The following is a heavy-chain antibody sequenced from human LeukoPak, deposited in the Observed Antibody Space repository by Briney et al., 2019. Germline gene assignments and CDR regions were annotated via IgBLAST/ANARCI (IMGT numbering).Heavy chain of an antibody. V-gene: IGHV3-9*01. Sequence: PGGSLRLSCAASGFTFDDYAMHWVRQAPGKGLEWVSGISWNSGSIGYADSVKGRFTISRDNAKNSLYLQMNSLRAEDTALYYCAKDLRIRGYSYGAPGYWGQGTLVTVSS. J-gene: IGHJ4*02. D-gene: IGHD5-18*01. CDR2: ISWNSGSI. CDR1: GFTFDDYA. CDR3: AKDLRIRGYSYGAPGY.